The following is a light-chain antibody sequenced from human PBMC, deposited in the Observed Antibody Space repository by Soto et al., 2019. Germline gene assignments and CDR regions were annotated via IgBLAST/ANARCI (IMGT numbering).Light chain of an antibody. V-gene: IGLV2-14*01. CDR2: EVT. Sequence: QSVLAQPASVSGSPGQSITISCNGTTSDIAGYNYVSWYQQHPGKAPKLLIYEVTSRASGVSHRFSGSKSGNTASLTISGLQAEYEAEYLCNSYTSDGVYVFRNGTKVTV. CDR3: NSYTSDGVYV. CDR1: TSDIAGYNY. J-gene: IGLJ1*01.